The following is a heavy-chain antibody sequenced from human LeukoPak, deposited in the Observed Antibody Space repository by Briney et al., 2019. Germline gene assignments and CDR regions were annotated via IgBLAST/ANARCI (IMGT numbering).Heavy chain of an antibody. D-gene: IGHD3-10*01. CDR2: INHSGST. Sequence: SETLSLTCAVYGGSFSGYYWSWIRRPPGKGLEWIGEINHSGSTNYNPSLKSRVTISVDPSKNQFSLKLSSVTAADTAVYYCARGLYGSGGYFDYWGQGTLVTASS. CDR3: ARGLYGSGGYFDY. CDR1: GGSFSGYY. J-gene: IGHJ4*02. V-gene: IGHV4-34*01.